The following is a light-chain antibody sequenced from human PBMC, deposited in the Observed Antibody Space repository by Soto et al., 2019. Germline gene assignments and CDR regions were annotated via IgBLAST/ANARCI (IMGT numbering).Light chain of an antibody. CDR2: GAS. V-gene: IGKV3-15*01. CDR1: QSVSSN. Sequence: EIVMTQSPATLSVSPGERATLSCRASQSVSSNLAWYQQKPGQAPRLLIYGASTRATGIPARFSGSGSGTEFTLTISSLQPEDFATYYCQQHYTYTWTFGQGTKVDIK. CDR3: QQHYTYTWT. J-gene: IGKJ1*01.